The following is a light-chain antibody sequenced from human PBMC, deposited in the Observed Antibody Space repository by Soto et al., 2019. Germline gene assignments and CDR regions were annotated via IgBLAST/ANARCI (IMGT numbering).Light chain of an antibody. Sequence: DIVMSQSPASLAVSLCERATFNFKSSHVVLFSSNNKNYLAWYQQKPGQPPKLLIYWASTRESGVPDRFSGSGSGTDFTLTISSLQAEDVAVYYCQQYYTSPFTFGGGTKVDVK. CDR3: QQYYTSPFT. CDR1: HVVLFSSNNKNY. CDR2: WAS. V-gene: IGKV4-1*01. J-gene: IGKJ4*01.